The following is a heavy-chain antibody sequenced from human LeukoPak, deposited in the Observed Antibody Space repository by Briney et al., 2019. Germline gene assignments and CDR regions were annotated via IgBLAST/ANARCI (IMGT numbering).Heavy chain of an antibody. D-gene: IGHD4-17*01. CDR3: ARGPTVTTLESETNYGMDV. J-gene: IGHJ6*02. Sequence: SETLSLNCAVYGGSFNGYYWGWIPQPPGKGLEWIGEINHSGSTNYNPSLKSRVTISVDTSKNQFSLKLSSVTAADTAVYYCARGPTVTTLESETNYGMDVWGQGTTVTVSS. V-gene: IGHV4-34*01. CDR1: GGSFNGYY. CDR2: INHSGST.